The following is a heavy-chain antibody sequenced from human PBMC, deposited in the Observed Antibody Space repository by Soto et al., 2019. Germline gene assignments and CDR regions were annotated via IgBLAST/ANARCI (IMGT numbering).Heavy chain of an antibody. J-gene: IGHJ5*02. CDR2: ISYDGTNK. Sequence: GGSHRLSCAASGFNFGTYGMHWVRQAPGKGLEWVALISYDGTNKYYGDSVKGRFTISRDNPKNTLYLQMNSLRAEDTAVYYCAKRAETSNWFDPWGQGTLVTVSS. CDR1: GFNFGTYG. V-gene: IGHV3-30*18. CDR3: AKRAETSNWFDP.